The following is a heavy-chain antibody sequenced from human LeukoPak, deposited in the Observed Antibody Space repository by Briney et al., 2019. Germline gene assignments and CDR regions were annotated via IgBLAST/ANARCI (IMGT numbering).Heavy chain of an antibody. CDR2: ISYDGSNK. CDR3: AAVSGYSDY. J-gene: IGHJ4*02. Sequence: GGSLRLSCAASGFTFSSYAMHWVRQAPGKGLEWVAVISYDGSNKYYADSVKGRFTISRDNSKNTLYLQMNSPRAEDTAVYYCAAVSGYSDYWGQGTLVTVSS. V-gene: IGHV3-30-3*01. CDR1: GFTFSSYA. D-gene: IGHD2-15*01.